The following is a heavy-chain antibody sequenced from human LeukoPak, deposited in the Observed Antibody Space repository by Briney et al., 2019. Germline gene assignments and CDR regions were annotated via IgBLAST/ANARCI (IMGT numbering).Heavy chain of an antibody. J-gene: IGHJ3*02. CDR3: AKEEYNYGSGSAQEGFDM. D-gene: IGHD3-10*01. CDR1: GFTFSNYG. V-gene: IGHV3-30*18. CDR2: ISYDGSNT. Sequence: GTSLRLSCAASGFTFSNYGMHWVRQAPGKGLEWVAVISYDGSNTYYADSVKGRFTVSREDYKDTLNLQMSSLRADDPALYFCAKEEYNYGSGSAQEGFDMWGRGTMVTVSS.